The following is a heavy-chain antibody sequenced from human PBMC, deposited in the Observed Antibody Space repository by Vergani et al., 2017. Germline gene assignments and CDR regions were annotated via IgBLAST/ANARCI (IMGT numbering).Heavy chain of an antibody. J-gene: IGHJ6*02. CDR3: AGEAYCSSTSCSPSGMDV. CDR2: IYTSGST. V-gene: IGHV4-61*02. D-gene: IGHD2-2*01. Sequence: QVQLQESGPGLVKPSQTLSLTCTVSGGSISSGSYYWSWIRQPAGKGLEWIGRIYTSGSTNYNPSLKSRVTISVDTSKNQFSLKLSSVTAADTAVYYCAGEAYCSSTSCSPSGMDVWGQGTTVTVSS. CDR1: GGSISSGSYY.